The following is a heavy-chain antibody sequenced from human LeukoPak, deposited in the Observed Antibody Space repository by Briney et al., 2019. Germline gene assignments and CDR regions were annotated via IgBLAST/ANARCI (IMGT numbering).Heavy chain of an antibody. CDR1: GYTFTSYY. V-gene: IGHV1-46*01. J-gene: IGHJ1*01. CDR3: ATNGWVTMIVVVHTEGQFLQH. Sequence: ASVKVSCKASGYTFTSYYMHWVRQAPGQGLEWMGIINPSGGSTSYAQKFQGRVTMTRDTSTSTVYMELSSLRSEDTAVYYCATNGWVTMIVVVHTEGQFLQHWGQGTLVTVSS. CDR2: INPSGGST. D-gene: IGHD3-22*01.